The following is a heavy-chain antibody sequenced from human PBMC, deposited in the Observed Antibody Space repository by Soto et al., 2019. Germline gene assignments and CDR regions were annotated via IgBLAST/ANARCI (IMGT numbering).Heavy chain of an antibody. V-gene: IGHV3-33*01. CDR1: GFKFGSFG. J-gene: IGHJ5*02. CDR2: IWYDGSNK. D-gene: IGHD6-19*01. CDR3: ARGRSVGGWTFDP. Sequence: GGSLRLSCAASGFKFGSFGMHWVRQAPGKGLEWVAFIWYDGSNKYYAESVKGRFTVSRDNSNNRLSLQMNSLRDEDTAVYYCARGRSVGGWTFDPWGKGT.